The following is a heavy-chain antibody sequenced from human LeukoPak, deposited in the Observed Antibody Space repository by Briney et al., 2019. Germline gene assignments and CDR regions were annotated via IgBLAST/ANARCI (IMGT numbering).Heavy chain of an antibody. CDR3: TTARIVGATYFDY. CDR2: IKSKTDGGTT. V-gene: IGHV3-15*01. D-gene: IGHD1-26*01. J-gene: IGHJ4*02. Sequence: GGSLRLSCAASGCTFSNAWMSWVRQAPGKGLEWAGRIKSKTDGGTTDSAAPVKGRFTTSRDDSKNTLYLQMNSLKTEDTAVYYCTTARIVGATYFDYWGQGTLVTVSS. CDR1: GCTFSNAW.